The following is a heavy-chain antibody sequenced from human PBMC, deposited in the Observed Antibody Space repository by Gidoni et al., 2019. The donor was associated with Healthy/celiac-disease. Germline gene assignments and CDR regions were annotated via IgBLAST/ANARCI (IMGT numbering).Heavy chain of an antibody. CDR3: ARDEGSSGWALQGDYFDY. CDR2: ISSSSSTI. J-gene: IGHJ4*02. CDR1: GFTFSSYS. D-gene: IGHD6-19*01. Sequence: EVQLVESGGGLVQPGGSLRLSCAASGFTFSSYSMNWVRQAPGKGLEWVSYISSSSSTIYYADSVKGRFTTSRDNAKNSLYLQMNSLRDEDTAVYYCARDEGSSGWALQGDYFDYWGQGTLVTVSS. V-gene: IGHV3-48*02.